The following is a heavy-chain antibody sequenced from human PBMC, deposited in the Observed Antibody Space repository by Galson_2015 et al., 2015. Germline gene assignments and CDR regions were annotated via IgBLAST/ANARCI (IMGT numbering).Heavy chain of an antibody. Sequence: SLRLSCAASGFAFSSYGMHWVRQAPGKGLEWVAVISYDGSNKYYADSAKGRLSISRDNSKNTLYLQMNSLRPEDTAVYYCAKDRQWLAIDYWGQGTLVTVSS. CDR3: AKDRQWLAIDY. J-gene: IGHJ4*02. D-gene: IGHD6-19*01. CDR2: ISYDGSNK. V-gene: IGHV3-30*18. CDR1: GFAFSSYG.